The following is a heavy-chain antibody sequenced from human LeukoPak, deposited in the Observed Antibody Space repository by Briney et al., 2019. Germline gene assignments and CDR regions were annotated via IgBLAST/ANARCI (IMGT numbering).Heavy chain of an antibody. CDR2: MNPNSGGT. Sequence: ASVKVSCKASGYTFTGYYIHWVRQAPGQGLEWMGWMNPNSGGTNYAQKFQGWVTMTRDTSISTAYMELSRLRSEDTAVYYYARGKASVVVPAATPGHYRLDPWRQGRVLTVS. CDR1: GYTFTGYY. D-gene: IGHD2-2*01. J-gene: IGHJ5*02. CDR3: ARGKASVVVPAATPGHYRLDP. V-gene: IGHV1-2*04.